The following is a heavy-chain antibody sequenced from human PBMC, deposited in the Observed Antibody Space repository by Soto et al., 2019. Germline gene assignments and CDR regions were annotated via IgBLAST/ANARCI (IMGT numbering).Heavy chain of an antibody. CDR1: GYTFNSYG. Sequence: QVQLMQSGAEVKKPGASVKVSCKASGYTFNSYGISWVRQAPGQGLEWMGWISAYNGNTKHAQKLQGRVTMTTDTSTSTAYMELRSLRSDDTAVYYCAWSIASAVAFDYWGQGTLVTVSS. CDR2: ISAYNGNT. D-gene: IGHD6-25*01. J-gene: IGHJ4*02. CDR3: AWSIASAVAFDY. V-gene: IGHV1-18*01.